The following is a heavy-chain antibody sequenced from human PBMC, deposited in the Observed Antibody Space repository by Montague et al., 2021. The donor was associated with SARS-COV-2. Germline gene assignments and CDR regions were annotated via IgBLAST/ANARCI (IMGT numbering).Heavy chain of an antibody. D-gene: IGHD6-13*01. CDR3: AREVAQQLAHY. CDR2: IYYSGST. V-gene: IGHV4-39*07. CDR1: GGSISSSILY. Sequence: SETLSLTCTVSGGSISSSILYWGWIRQPPGKGLEWIGTIYYSGSTYYXPSLKSRVIISVDTSKNQFSLNLISVTAADTAVYYCAREVAQQLAHYWGQGTLVTVSS. J-gene: IGHJ4*02.